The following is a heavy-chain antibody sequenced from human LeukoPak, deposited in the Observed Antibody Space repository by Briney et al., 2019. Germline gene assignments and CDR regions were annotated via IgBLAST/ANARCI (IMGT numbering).Heavy chain of an antibody. Sequence: GGSLRLSCAASGFTFSHHWMHWVRQVPGKGLVWVSRINSDGSSTTYAASVKGRFTISRDTARNTLYLQMNSLRAEDTAVHYCARATSYSNYGMDVWGQGTTVTVSS. D-gene: IGHD6-13*01. CDR1: GFTFSHHW. J-gene: IGHJ6*02. CDR2: INSDGSST. V-gene: IGHV3-74*01. CDR3: ARATSYSNYGMDV.